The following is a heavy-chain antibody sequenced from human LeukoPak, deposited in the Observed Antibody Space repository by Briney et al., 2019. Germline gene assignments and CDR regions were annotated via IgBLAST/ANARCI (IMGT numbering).Heavy chain of an antibody. CDR3: ARVVPCSSSSCYSLHYYMDV. D-gene: IGHD2-15*01. CDR2: IKEDGSET. J-gene: IGHJ6*03. V-gene: IGHV3-7*01. Sequence: GGSLRLSCAASGFTFSNYAMTWVRQAPGKGLEWVANIKEDGSETYYVDSVRGRFIVSRDNAKNSLYLQMNSLRAADTAIYYCARVVPCSSSSCYSLHYYMDVWGKGTTVTVSS. CDR1: GFTFSNYA.